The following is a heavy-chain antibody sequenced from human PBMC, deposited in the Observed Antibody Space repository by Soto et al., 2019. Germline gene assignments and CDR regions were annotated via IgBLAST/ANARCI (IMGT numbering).Heavy chain of an antibody. CDR3: ARGARTPPEYYYMDV. CDR2: INHSGST. J-gene: IGHJ6*03. Sequence: SETLSLTCAVYGGSFSGYYWSWIRQPPGKGLEWIGEINHSGSTNYNPSLKSRVTISVDTSKNQFSLKLSSVTAADTAVYYCARGARTPPEYYYMDVWGKGTTVTVSS. CDR1: GGSFSGYY. V-gene: IGHV4-34*01.